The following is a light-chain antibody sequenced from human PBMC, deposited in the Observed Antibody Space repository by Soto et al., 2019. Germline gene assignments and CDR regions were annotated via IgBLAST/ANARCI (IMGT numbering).Light chain of an antibody. J-gene: IGKJ5*01. CDR2: EVS. CDR1: QGVSSH. CDR3: QQLNSYLFT. V-gene: IGKV1-9*01. Sequence: IQLTQFPSSLSASVGDRVTITCRASQGVSSHLAWHQQKPGKAPKLLIYEVSTLQSGVPSRFSGSGSGTGFTLTITNLQPEDFASYYCQQLNSYLFTFGQGTRLEIK.